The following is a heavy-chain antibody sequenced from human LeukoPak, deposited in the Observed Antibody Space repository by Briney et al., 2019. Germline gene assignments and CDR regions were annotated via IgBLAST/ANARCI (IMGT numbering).Heavy chain of an antibody. CDR2: ISVSGGST. Sequence: PGGSLRLSCAASGSTFSSYAMSWVRQPPGKGLGRVSAISVSGGSTYYADSVKGRFTISRDKSKNTVYLQMNSLRAEDTAVYYCAKGFGYYYDSSGYHPFDFWGQGTLVTVSS. J-gene: IGHJ4*02. D-gene: IGHD3-22*01. CDR3: AKGFGYYYDSSGYHPFDF. CDR1: GSTFSSYA. V-gene: IGHV3-23*01.